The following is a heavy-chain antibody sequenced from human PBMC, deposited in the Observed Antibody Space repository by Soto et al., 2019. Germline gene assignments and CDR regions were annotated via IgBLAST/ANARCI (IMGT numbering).Heavy chain of an antibody. CDR3: ASSYYDFWSGYPLDV. Sequence: PGGSLRLSCAASGFTFSSYWMHWVRQAPGKGLVWVSRINSDRSSTSYADSVKGRFTISRDNAKNTLYLQMNSLRAEDTAVYYCASSYYDFWSGYPLDVWGQGTTVTVSS. CDR2: INSDRSST. V-gene: IGHV3-74*01. CDR1: GFTFSSYW. J-gene: IGHJ6*02. D-gene: IGHD3-3*01.